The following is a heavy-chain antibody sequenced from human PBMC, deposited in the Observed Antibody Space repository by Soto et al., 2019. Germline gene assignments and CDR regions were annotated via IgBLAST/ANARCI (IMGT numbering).Heavy chain of an antibody. D-gene: IGHD6-6*01. J-gene: IGHJ6*03. CDR1: GFTFSSYW. Sequence: GGSLRLSCAASGFTFSSYWMHWVRQAPGKGLVWVSRINSDGSSTSYADSVKGRFTISRDNAKNTLYLQMNSLRAEDTAVYYCARVGSSSSDYYYYYMDVWGKGTTVTVSS. V-gene: IGHV3-74*01. CDR2: INSDGSST. CDR3: ARVGSSSSDYYYYYMDV.